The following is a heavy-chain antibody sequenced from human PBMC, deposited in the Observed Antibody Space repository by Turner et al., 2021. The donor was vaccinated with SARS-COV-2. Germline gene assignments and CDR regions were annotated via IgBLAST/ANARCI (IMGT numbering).Heavy chain of an antibody. CDR2: IYYSGST. V-gene: IGHV4-39*01. CDR3: ARLMDTAMDYYGMDV. J-gene: IGHJ6*02. CDR1: GGSISSSTYY. D-gene: IGHD5-18*01. Sequence: QLLLQESGPGLVKPSETLSLTCTVSGGSISSSTYYWGWIRQPPGKGLEWIGNIYYSGSTYYNPSLKSRVTISVDTSKSQFSLKLSSVTAADTAVYYCARLMDTAMDYYGMDVWGQGTTVTVSS.